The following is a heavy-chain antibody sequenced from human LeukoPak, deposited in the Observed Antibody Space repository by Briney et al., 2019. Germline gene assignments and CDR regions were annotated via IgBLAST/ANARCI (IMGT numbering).Heavy chain of an antibody. Sequence: GGSLRLSCAGSGFTFSSNALSWVRQAPGKGLEWVPAISGSGGNTYYADSVRGRFTISRDNSKNTLYLQMNTLRAEDTAVYYCATTKQARRYFDYWGQGTLVTVSS. CDR1: GFTFSSNA. CDR3: ATTKQARRYFDY. V-gene: IGHV3-23*01. CDR2: ISGSGGNT. D-gene: IGHD1-1*01. J-gene: IGHJ4*02.